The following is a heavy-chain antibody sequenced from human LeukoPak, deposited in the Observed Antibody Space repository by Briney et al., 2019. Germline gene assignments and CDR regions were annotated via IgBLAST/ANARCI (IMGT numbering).Heavy chain of an antibody. Sequence: SETLSLTCTVSGCSISSGSYYWSWLRQPAGKGLEWIGRIYTSGSTNYNPSLKSRVTISVDTSKNQFSLKLSSVTAADTAVYYCARDPSYSGSYSYYFDYWGQGTLVTVSS. CDR3: ARDPSYSGSYSYYFDY. CDR1: GCSISSGSYY. D-gene: IGHD1-26*01. V-gene: IGHV4-61*02. J-gene: IGHJ4*02. CDR2: IYTSGST.